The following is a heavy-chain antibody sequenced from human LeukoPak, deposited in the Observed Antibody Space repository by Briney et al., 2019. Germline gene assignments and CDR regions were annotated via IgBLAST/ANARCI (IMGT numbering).Heavy chain of an antibody. CDR1: GGSITSNF. D-gene: IGHD1-1*01. Sequence: SGTLSLTCTVSGGSITSNFWSWIRQPPGKGLEWIGYIYDIGYIYNSGSTKYNPSLKDRATIFGDTSKNQFSLKLNSVTAADTAVYYCARAKPDWNPPDYWGQGTLVT. CDR2: IYNSGST. V-gene: IGHV4-4*08. CDR3: ARAKPDWNPPDY. J-gene: IGHJ4*02.